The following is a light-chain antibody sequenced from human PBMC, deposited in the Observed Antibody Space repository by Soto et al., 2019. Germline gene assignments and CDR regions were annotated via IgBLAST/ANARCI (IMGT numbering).Light chain of an antibody. Sequence: SYELTQPSSVSVSPGQTARITCSGEVLAKKYARWFQQKPGQALVLVIYKDSERPSGIPERFSGSSSGTTVTLTISGAQVEDAADYYCYSAADNSWVFGGGTQLTVL. CDR2: KDS. J-gene: IGLJ3*02. V-gene: IGLV3-27*01. CDR1: VLAKKY. CDR3: YSAADNSWV.